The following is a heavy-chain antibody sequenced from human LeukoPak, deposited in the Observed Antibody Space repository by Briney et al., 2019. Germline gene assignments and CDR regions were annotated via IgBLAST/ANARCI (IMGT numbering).Heavy chain of an antibody. CDR1: GDSVSSNSVT. V-gene: IGHV6-1*01. CDR3: AREPRLVVGATTVYYYYGMDV. J-gene: IGHJ6*02. Sequence: SQTLSLTCATSGDSVSSNSVTWNWIRQSPSRGLEWLGRTYFRSKWYNDYAVSVKSRITINPDTSKNQFSLQLNSVTPEDTAVYYCAREPRLVVGATTVYYYYGMDVWGQGTTVTVSS. CDR2: TYFRSKWYN. D-gene: IGHD1-26*01.